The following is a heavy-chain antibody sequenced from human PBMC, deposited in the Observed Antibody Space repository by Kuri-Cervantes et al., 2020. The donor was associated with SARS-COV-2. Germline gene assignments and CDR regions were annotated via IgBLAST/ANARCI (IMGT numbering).Heavy chain of an antibody. CDR3: ARALYDFWSGSPIHYYYYYYMDV. CDR1: GFTFSGYA. J-gene: IGHJ6*03. D-gene: IGHD3-3*01. CDR2: ISAYNGNT. Sequence: GESLKISCAASGFTFSGYAMSWVRQAPGQGLEWMGWISAYNGNTNYAQKLQGRVTMTTDTSTSTAYMELRSLRSDDTAVYYCARALYDFWSGSPIHYYYYYYMDVWGKGTTVTVSS. V-gene: IGHV1-18*01.